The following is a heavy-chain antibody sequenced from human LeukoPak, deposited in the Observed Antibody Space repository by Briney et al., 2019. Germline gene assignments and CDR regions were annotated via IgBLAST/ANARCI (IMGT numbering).Heavy chain of an antibody. Sequence: GGSLRLSCAASGFTFSGYWMSWVRQAPGKGLEWVANIKQDGSEKYYVDSVKGRFTISRDNAKNSLYLQMNSLRAEDTAVYYCARGRGIDYWGQGALVTVSS. CDR1: GFTFSGYW. CDR3: ARGRGIDY. V-gene: IGHV3-7*01. CDR2: IKQDGSEK. D-gene: IGHD3-10*01. J-gene: IGHJ4*02.